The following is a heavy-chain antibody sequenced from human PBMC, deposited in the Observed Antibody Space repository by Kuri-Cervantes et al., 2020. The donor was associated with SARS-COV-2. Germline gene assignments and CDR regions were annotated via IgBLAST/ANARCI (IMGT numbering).Heavy chain of an antibody. J-gene: IGHJ6*02. Sequence: GGSLRFSFAASGFNFSRTDMHWARQAPGKGLEWVAVISHDGKNKKCIASGKGRFTISRDNSKNTLYLKMNSLRAEDTAVYYCPSRFWSGYYQPYYYYGMDVWGQGTTVTVSS. CDR1: GFNFSRTD. V-gene: IGHV3-30*03. CDR2: ISHDGKNK. CDR3: PSRFWSGYYQPYYYYGMDV. D-gene: IGHD3-3*01.